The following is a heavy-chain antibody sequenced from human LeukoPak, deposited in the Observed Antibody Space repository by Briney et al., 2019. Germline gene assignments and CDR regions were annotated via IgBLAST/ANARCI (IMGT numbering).Heavy chain of an antibody. CDR2: IRYDGTNQ. D-gene: IGHD3-10*01. CDR1: GFIFSKYG. V-gene: IGHV3-30*02. Sequence: GGSLRLSCAVSGFIFSKYGMHWVRQAPGKGLEWVTFIRYDGTNQFYADSVKGRFTISRDNSKNTLYLQMNSLRPEDTAVYFCAKDEFEDTSLVFDNRGQGTLVTVSS. CDR3: AKDEFEDTSLVFDN. J-gene: IGHJ4*02.